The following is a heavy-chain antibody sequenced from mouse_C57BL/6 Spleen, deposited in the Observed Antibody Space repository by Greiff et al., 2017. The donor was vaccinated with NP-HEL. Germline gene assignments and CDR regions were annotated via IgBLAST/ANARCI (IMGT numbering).Heavy chain of an antibody. CDR2: ITPSTGGT. CDR3: ARNFYDYDAYYAMGY. D-gene: IGHD2-4*01. J-gene: IGHJ4*01. CDR1: GYSFTGYY. V-gene: IGHV1-42*01. Sequence: VQLQQSGPELVKPGASVKISCKASGYSFTGYYMNWVKQSPEKSLEWIGEITPSTGGTTYNQKFKAKATLTVDKSSSTAYMQLKSLTSEDSAVYYCARNFYDYDAYYAMGYWGQGTSVTVAS.